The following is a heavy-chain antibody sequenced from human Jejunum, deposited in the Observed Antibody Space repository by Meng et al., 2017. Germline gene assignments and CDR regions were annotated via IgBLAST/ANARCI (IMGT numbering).Heavy chain of an antibody. CDR2: ISPHSGGT. J-gene: IGHJ5*02. CDR3: ARDPGLDR. CDR1: GYTFTASS. Sequence: QGQLVLSGAEVKEPGASVKVSCKASGYTFTASSLNWVRQAPGQGLEWMGRISPHSGGTDYAQNFQGRVTLTRDTSISTAYMQMSGLTSDDTAVYYCARDPGLDRWGRGTLVTVSS. V-gene: IGHV1-2*06.